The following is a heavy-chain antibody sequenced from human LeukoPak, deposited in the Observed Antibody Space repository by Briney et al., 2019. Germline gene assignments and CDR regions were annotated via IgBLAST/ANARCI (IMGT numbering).Heavy chain of an antibody. J-gene: IGHJ4*02. CDR2: IHSSGSTI. CDR1: GFTFSSYN. CDR3: ARPSRWLTLDY. D-gene: IGHD6-19*01. Sequence: PGGSLRLSCAASGFTFSSYNMNWVRQAPGKGLEWVSYIHSSGSTIHYADSVKGRFTTSRDNAKNSLHLQMNSLRDEDTAVYYCARPSRWLTLDYWGQGTLVTVSS. V-gene: IGHV3-48*02.